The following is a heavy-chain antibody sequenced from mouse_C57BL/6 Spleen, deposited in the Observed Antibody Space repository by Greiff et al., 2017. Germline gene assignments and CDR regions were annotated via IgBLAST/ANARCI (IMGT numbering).Heavy chain of an antibody. CDR1: GFTFSDYG. Sequence: EVKVVESGGGLVKPGGSLKLSCAASGFTFSDYGMHWVRQAPEKGLEWVAYISSGSSTIYYADTVKGRFTISRDNAKNTLFLQMTSLRSEDTAMYYCARPYYGSSYVGYYAMDYWGQGTSVTVSS. CDR3: ARPYYGSSYVGYYAMDY. J-gene: IGHJ4*01. V-gene: IGHV5-17*01. D-gene: IGHD1-1*01. CDR2: ISSGSSTI.